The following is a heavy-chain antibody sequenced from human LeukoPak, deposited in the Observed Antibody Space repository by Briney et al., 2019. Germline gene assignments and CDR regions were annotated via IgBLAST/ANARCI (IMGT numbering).Heavy chain of an antibody. Sequence: GSLRLSCTVSGFSLSSYAMSWVRRAPGKGLERIGSISYSGTTYYSPSLKSRVTISADMSKNQFSLQLSSVTAADTAVYFCARASRPGGDSSGYDFDYWGQGTLVTVSS. CDR1: GFSLSSYA. CDR2: ISYSGTT. V-gene: IGHV4-38-2*02. J-gene: IGHJ4*02. CDR3: ARASRPGGDSSGYDFDY. D-gene: IGHD3-22*01.